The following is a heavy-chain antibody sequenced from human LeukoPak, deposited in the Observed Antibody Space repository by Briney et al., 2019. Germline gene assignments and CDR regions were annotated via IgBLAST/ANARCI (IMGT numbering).Heavy chain of an antibody. CDR2: ISGSGGST. J-gene: IGHJ3*02. V-gene: IGHV3-23*01. CDR3: AKVNSRVATISDAFDI. CDR1: GFTFSSYA. Sequence: GGSLRLSCAASGFTFSSYAMSWVRQAPGKGLEWVSAISGSGGSTYYADSVKGRFTISRDNSKNTLYLQMNSLRAEDTAVYYCAKVNSRVATISDAFDIWGQGTMVTVSS. D-gene: IGHD5-12*01.